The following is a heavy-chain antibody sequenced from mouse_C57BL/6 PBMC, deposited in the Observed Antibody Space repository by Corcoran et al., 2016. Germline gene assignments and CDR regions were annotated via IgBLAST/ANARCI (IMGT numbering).Heavy chain of an antibody. D-gene: IGHD1-1*01. V-gene: IGHV1-26*01. CDR2: INPNNGGT. CDR1: GYTFTDYY. J-gene: IGHJ1*03. Sequence: EVQLQQSGPELVKPGASVKISCKASGYTFTDYYMNWVKQSHGKSLEWIGDINPNNGGTSYNQKFKGKATLTVDKSSSTDYMELRSLTSEDSAVYYCARGITTVVEEYFDVWGTGTTVTVSS. CDR3: ARGITTVVEEYFDV.